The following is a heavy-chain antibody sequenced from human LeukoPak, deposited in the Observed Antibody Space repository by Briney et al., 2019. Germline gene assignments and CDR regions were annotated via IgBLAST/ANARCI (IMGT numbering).Heavy chain of an antibody. D-gene: IGHD1-26*01. V-gene: IGHV4-4*07. Sequence: SETLSLTSTVPGGSISSYYWSWIRQPAGKGLEWLGRIHSSESTNYNPSLKSRVTMSLDASKNQFSLRLTSVTAADSAVYFCARNLGSNWFDPWGQGTLVTVSS. CDR2: IHSSEST. CDR3: ARNLGSNWFDP. CDR1: GGSISSYY. J-gene: IGHJ5*02.